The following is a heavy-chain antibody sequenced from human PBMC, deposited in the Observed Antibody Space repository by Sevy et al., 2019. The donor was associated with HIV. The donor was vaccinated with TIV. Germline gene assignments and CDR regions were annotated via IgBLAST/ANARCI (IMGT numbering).Heavy chain of an antibody. CDR2: IHYSGTT. CDR1: GGSISSGSYF. CDR3: ARQYYYDTSGFYWYFDL. Sequence: TLSLTCTVSGGSISSGSYFWTWIRQHPGKGLEWIGYIHYSGTTYYNPSLKSRLTISVDTSKNEFSLKLNSVTAAETAMYYCARQYYYDTSGFYWYFDLWGRGTLVTVSS. J-gene: IGHJ2*01. V-gene: IGHV4-31*03. D-gene: IGHD3-22*01.